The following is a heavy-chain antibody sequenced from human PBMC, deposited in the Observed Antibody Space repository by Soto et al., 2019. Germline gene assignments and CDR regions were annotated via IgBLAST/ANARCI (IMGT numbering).Heavy chain of an antibody. J-gene: IGHJ4*02. CDR1: GFMFCNHG. CDR3: VRGDNWNDEASDY. D-gene: IGHD1-1*01. Sequence: GGSLRLSCAASGFMFCNHGMHWVRQAPGKGLEWVAVIWSDGNNRYYADSVKGRFTISRDNSKNTLYLQMNSLRAEDTAVYYCVRGDNWNDEASDYWGQGTLVTVSS. V-gene: IGHV3-33*01. CDR2: IWSDGNNR.